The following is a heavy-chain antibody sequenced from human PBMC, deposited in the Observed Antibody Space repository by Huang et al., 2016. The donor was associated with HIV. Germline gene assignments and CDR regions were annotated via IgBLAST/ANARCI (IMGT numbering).Heavy chain of an antibody. CDR3: ARGGTYSGWWQDY. CDR1: GFTFSSYG. D-gene: IGHD6-19*01. V-gene: IGHV3-7*01. Sequence: EVQLVESGGGLVRPGGSLRLDCVASGFTFSSYGRSWVRQAQVKGREWVANIKQDGSEKYYVDSVKGRFTISRDNAKNSLYLQMNSLGAEDTAVYYCARGGTYSGWWQDYWGQGTLVTVSS. J-gene: IGHJ4*02. CDR2: IKQDGSEK.